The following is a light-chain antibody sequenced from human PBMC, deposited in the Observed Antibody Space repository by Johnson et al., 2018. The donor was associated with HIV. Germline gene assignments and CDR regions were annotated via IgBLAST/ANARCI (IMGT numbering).Light chain of an antibody. J-gene: IGLJ1*01. CDR2: DNN. CDR1: SSNIGNNY. Sequence: QSVLTQPPSVSAAPGQKVTISCSGSSSNIGNNYVSWYQQLPGTAPKLLIYDNNKRPSGIPDRFSGSKSGTSATLGLTGLQTGDAAVYYCGTWDSSLSGVFGTGTKGTVL. V-gene: IGLV1-51*01. CDR3: GTWDSSLSGV.